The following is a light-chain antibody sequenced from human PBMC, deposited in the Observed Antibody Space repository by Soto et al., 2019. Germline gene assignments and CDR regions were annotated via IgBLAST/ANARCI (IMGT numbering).Light chain of an antibody. CDR2: QIS. J-gene: IGKJ1*01. CDR1: QSLVYSDGNTY. V-gene: IGKV2-24*01. Sequence: DLVLTQTPLSSPVTLGQPASISCRSSQSLVYSDGNTYLSWLQQRPGQPPRLLIYQISNRFSGVPDRFNGSGAGTDFTLKISRVEAEYVGVYSCVQFSHFPRTFGQGTKVEIK. CDR3: VQFSHFPRT.